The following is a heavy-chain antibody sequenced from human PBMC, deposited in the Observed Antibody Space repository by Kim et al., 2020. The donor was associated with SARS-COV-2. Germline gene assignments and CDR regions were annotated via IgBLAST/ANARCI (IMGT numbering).Heavy chain of an antibody. CDR2: INHSGST. D-gene: IGHD4-17*01. CDR3: ARGRTVTTFFYYYGMDV. Sequence: SETLSLTCAVYGGSFSGYYWSWIRQPPGKGLEWIGEINHSGSTNYNPSLKSRVTISVDTSKNQFSLKLSSVTAADTAVYYCARGRTVTTFFYYYGMDVWGQGTTVTVSS. CDR1: GGSFSGYY. V-gene: IGHV4-34*01. J-gene: IGHJ6*02.